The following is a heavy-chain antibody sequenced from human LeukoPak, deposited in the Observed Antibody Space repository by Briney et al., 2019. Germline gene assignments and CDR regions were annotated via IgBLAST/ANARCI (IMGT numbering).Heavy chain of an antibody. J-gene: IGHJ2*01. D-gene: IGHD4-17*01. CDR1: GGYINSYY. CDR3: ARAGGLTTAPLDLDI. Sequence: SETLSLTCTVSGGYINSYYWSWIRQPPGKGLEWIGYIYYSGSSGSTNYNPSLKSRVTISLDTSKNQFSLRLSSVTAADTAVYYCARAGGLTTAPLDLDIWGRGTLVTVSS. CDR2: IYYSGSSGST. V-gene: IGHV4-59*01.